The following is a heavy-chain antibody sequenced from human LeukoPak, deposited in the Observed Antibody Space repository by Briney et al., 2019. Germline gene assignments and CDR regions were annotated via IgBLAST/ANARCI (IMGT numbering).Heavy chain of an antibody. Sequence: PSQTLSLTCTVSGGSISSGSDYWSWIRQPAGKGLEWIGRIYTSGSTNYNPSLKSRVTISVDTSKNQFPLKLSSVTAADTAAYYCARDRYYYMDVWGKGTTVTVSS. CDR2: IYTSGST. CDR1: GGSISSGSDY. V-gene: IGHV4-61*02. CDR3: ARDRYYYMDV. J-gene: IGHJ6*03.